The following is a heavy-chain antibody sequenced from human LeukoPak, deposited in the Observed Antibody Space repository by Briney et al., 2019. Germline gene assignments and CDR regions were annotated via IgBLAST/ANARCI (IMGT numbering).Heavy chain of an antibody. CDR2: ISAYNGNT. CDR1: GYTFTSYG. CDR3: ARDPGYYDSSGYYLYYFDY. D-gene: IGHD3-22*01. J-gene: IGHJ4*02. Sequence: GASVKVSCKASGYTFTSYGISWVRQAPGQGLEWMGWISAYNGNTNYAQKLQGRVTMTTDTSTSTAYMELRSLRSDDTAVYYCARDPGYYDSSGYYLYYFDYWGQGTLVTVSS. V-gene: IGHV1-18*01.